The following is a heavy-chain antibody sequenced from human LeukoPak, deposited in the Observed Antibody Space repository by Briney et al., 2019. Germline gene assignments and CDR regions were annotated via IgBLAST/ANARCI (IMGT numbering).Heavy chain of an antibody. CDR1: GGTFSSYA. D-gene: IGHD6-6*01. Sequence: SVKVSCKASGGTFSSYAISWVRQAPGQGLEWMGGIIPIFGTANYAQKFQGRVTITADKSTSTAYMELSSLRSEDTAVYYCAAHSSSSGYFDYWGQGTLVTVSS. J-gene: IGHJ4*02. V-gene: IGHV1-69*06. CDR2: IIPIFGTA. CDR3: AAHSSSSGYFDY.